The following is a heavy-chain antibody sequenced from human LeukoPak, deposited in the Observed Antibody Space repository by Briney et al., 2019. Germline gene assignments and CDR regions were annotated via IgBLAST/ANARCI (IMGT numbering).Heavy chain of an antibody. D-gene: IGHD6-13*01. Sequence: PGGSLRLSCAASGFTFSSYAMSWVRQAPGKGLEWVSAISGSGGSTYYAHSVKGRFTISRDNSKNTLYLQMNSLRAEDTAVYYCAKDGPYSSSWYRGYFDYWGQGTLVTVSS. V-gene: IGHV3-23*01. CDR3: AKDGPYSSSWYRGYFDY. CDR2: ISGSGGST. J-gene: IGHJ4*02. CDR1: GFTFSSYA.